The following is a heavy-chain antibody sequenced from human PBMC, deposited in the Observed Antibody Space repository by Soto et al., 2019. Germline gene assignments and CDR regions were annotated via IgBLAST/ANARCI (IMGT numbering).Heavy chain of an antibody. D-gene: IGHD5-12*01. CDR1: GFTFSSYA. Sequence: EVQLLESGGGLVQPGGSLRLSCAASGFTFSSYAMSWVRQAPGKGLEWVSAISGSGGSTYYADSVKGRFTISRDNSKNTLYLQMNSLRAEDTAVYYCAKAPYSGYDKATGEFDYWGQGTLVTVSS. CDR3: AKAPYSGYDKATGEFDY. V-gene: IGHV3-23*01. CDR2: ISGSGGST. J-gene: IGHJ4*02.